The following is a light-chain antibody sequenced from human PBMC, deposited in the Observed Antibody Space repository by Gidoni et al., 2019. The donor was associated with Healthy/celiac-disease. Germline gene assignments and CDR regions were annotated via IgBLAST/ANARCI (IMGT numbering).Light chain of an antibody. CDR1: SSHIGAGYD. CDR2: GNS. CDR3: QSYDSSLSGSGV. V-gene: IGLV1-40*01. Sequence: QSVLTQPPSVSGAPGQRVTISCTGSSSHIGAGYDVHWYQPLPGTAPNLLIYGNSNRPSGVPDRFSGSKSGTSASLAITGLQAEDEADYYCQSYDSSLSGSGVFGTGTKVTVL. J-gene: IGLJ1*01.